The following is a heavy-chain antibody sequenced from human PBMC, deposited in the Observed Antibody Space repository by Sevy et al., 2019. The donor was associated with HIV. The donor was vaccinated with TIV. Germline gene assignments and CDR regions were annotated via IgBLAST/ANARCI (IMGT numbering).Heavy chain of an antibody. D-gene: IGHD6-19*01. CDR3: ARPGSGWFEFDS. CDR2: IGSTGPTI. CDR1: GFTFSRYS. Sequence: GGSLRLSCVASGFTFSRYSMYWVRQAPGKGLEWVSNIGSTGPTIYYADSVKGRFTISRDNAKNSLYLQMNSLREEDTAVYYSARPGSGWFEFDSWGQGTLVTVSS. J-gene: IGHJ4*02. V-gene: IGHV3-48*02.